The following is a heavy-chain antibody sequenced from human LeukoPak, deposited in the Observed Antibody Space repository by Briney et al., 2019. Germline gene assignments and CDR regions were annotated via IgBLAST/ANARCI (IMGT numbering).Heavy chain of an antibody. Sequence: SETLSLTCAVYGGSFSGYYWSWIRQPPGKGLEWIGEINHSGSTNYNPSLKSRVTISVDTSKNQFSLKLSSVTAADTAVYYCARTVLRYFDWPDWGQGTLVTVSS. CDR3: ARTVLRYFDWPD. J-gene: IGHJ4*02. D-gene: IGHD3-9*01. V-gene: IGHV4-34*01. CDR2: INHSGST. CDR1: GGSFSGYY.